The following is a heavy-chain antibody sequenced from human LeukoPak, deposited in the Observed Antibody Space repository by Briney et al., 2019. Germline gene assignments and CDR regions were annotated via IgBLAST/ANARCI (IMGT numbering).Heavy chain of an antibody. CDR1: GFTFSSYS. CDR3: AKDHPGTTVTTPH. D-gene: IGHD4-17*01. J-gene: IGHJ4*02. V-gene: IGHV3-23*01. CDR2: ISGSGSST. Sequence: TGGSLRLSCAGSGFTFSSYSMNWVRQAPPKGLEWVSAISGSGSSTSYADSVKGRFTISTDNSKNTLYLQMHSLRAEDTAVYYCAKDHPGTTVTTPHWGQGTLVTVSS.